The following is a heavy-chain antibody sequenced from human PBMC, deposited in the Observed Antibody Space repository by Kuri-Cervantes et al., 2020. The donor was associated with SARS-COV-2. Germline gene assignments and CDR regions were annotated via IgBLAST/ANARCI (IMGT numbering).Heavy chain of an antibody. Sequence: ASVKVSCKASGFTFASYDISWVRQAPGQGLEWMGRISASSGNTNYLQKFQGRVTVTTDASTSTAYMELVSLRSDDTAVYFCARGGYIYGYDAFDVWGQGTKVTVSS. V-gene: IGHV1-18*01. CDR3: ARGGYIYGYDAFDV. CDR2: ISASSGNT. J-gene: IGHJ3*01. D-gene: IGHD5-18*01. CDR1: GFTFASYD.